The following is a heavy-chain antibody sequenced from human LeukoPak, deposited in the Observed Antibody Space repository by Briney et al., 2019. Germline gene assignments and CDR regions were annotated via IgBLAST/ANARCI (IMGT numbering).Heavy chain of an antibody. Sequence: GGSLRLSCSASGFTFSSYAMHWVRQAPGKGLEYVSAISSNGGSTYYADSVKGRFTISRDNSKNTLYLQMSSLRAEDTAVYYCARTRYDFWSGYYEYWGQGTLVTVSS. D-gene: IGHD3-3*01. CDR3: ARTRYDFWSGYYEY. J-gene: IGHJ4*02. CDR1: GFTFSSYA. CDR2: ISSNGGST. V-gene: IGHV3-64D*06.